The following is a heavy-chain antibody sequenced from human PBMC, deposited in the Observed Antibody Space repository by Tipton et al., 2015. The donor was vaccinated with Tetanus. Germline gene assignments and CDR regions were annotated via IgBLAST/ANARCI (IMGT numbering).Heavy chain of an antibody. CDR1: GFTFSSYA. V-gene: IGHV3-30-3*01. J-gene: IGHJ6*03. CDR3: ARDRGGSSRRYYYSYRDV. Sequence: SLRLSCAASGFTFSSYAMHWVRQAPGKGLEWVAVISYDGSNKYYADSVKGRFTISRDNSKNTLYLQMNSLRAEDTAVYYCARDRGGSSRRYYYSYRDVWGKGAAVTVSS. CDR2: ISYDGSNK. D-gene: IGHD1-26*01.